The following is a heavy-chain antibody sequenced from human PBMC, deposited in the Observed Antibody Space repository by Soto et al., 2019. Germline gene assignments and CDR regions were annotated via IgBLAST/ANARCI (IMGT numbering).Heavy chain of an antibody. D-gene: IGHD3-3*01. V-gene: IGHV3-23*01. CDR3: ENRVSIFGVDLLDY. Sequence: EVQLLESGGGLVQPGGSLRLSCAASGFTFSSYAMSWVRQAPGKGLEWVAAISGSGGSTYYADSVKGRFTISRDNSKNTLHLEKNSLRAEDTAVYYCENRVSIFGVDLLDYWGQGTLVTVSS. CDR2: ISGSGGST. J-gene: IGHJ4*02. CDR1: GFTFSSYA.